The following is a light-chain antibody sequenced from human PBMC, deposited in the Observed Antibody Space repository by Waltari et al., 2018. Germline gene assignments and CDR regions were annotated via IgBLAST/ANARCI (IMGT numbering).Light chain of an antibody. Sequence: QSALTQPASVSGSPGQSITIPCTGTSSDVGSYHLVSWYQQHPGKVAKLMIYEDSKRPSGRSKRFSGSKSGNTACRTISGLQAEDEADYYCCSYAAGGSSVLFGGGTKLTVL. CDR2: EDS. CDR3: CSYAAGGSSVL. J-gene: IGLJ2*01. CDR1: SSDVGSYHL. V-gene: IGLV2-23*01.